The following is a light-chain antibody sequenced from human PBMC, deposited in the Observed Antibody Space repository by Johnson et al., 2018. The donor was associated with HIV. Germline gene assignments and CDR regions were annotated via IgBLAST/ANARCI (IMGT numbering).Light chain of an antibody. CDR2: DNN. V-gene: IGLV1-51*01. CDR1: SSNIGNNY. J-gene: IGLJ1*01. Sequence: QSVLTQPPSVSAAPGQKVTISCSGSSSNIGNNYVSWYQQLPGTAPKLLIYDNNKRPSGIPDRFSGSKSGTSATMDITGLQTGDEADYYCGTWDSSLSVYVVATRTQVTVL. CDR3: GTWDSSLSVYV.